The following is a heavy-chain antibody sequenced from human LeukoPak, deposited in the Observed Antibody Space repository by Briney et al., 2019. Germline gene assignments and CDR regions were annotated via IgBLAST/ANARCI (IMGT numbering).Heavy chain of an antibody. V-gene: IGHV3-30*03. D-gene: IGHD3-3*01. CDR3: ARESKSGDFWSGYYPDY. CDR1: GFTFSSYG. Sequence: GGSLRLSCAASGFTFSSYGMHWVRQAPGKGLEWVAVISYDGSNKYYADSVKGRFTISRDNSKNTLYLQMNSLRAEDTAVYYCARESKSGDFWSGYYPDYWGQGTLVTVSS. J-gene: IGHJ4*02. CDR2: ISYDGSNK.